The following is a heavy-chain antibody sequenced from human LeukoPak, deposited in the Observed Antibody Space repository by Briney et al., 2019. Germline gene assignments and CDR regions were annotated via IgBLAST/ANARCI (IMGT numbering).Heavy chain of an antibody. D-gene: IGHD3-10*01. CDR3: ARDLITMVRGVMCPVY. CDR2: IWYDGSNK. CDR1: GFTFSSYG. V-gene: IGHV3-33*01. Sequence: SGGSLRLSCAASGFTFSSYGMHWVRQAPGKGLEWVAVIWYDGSNKYYADSVEGRFTISRDNSKNTLYLQMNSLRAEDTAVYYCARDLITMVRGVMCPVYWGQGTLVTVSS. J-gene: IGHJ4*02.